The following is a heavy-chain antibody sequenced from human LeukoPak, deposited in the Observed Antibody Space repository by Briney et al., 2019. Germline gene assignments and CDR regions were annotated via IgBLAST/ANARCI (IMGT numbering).Heavy chain of an antibody. Sequence: SVKVSCKASGGTFSSYAISWVRQAPGQGLEWMGGIIPIVGTAKYAQNFQGRVTITTDDSTSTAYMELSSLRSEDTAVYYCARASYSNRYYFDNWGQGTLVTVSS. J-gene: IGHJ4*02. V-gene: IGHV1-69*05. CDR2: IIPIVGTA. D-gene: IGHD4-11*01. CDR3: ARASYSNRYYFDN. CDR1: GGTFSSYA.